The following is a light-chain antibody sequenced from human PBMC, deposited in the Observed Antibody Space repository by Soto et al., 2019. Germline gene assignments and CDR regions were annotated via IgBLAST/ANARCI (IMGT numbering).Light chain of an antibody. CDR1: SSDIGRYNL. CDR3: CSYAGSSTFVV. Sequence: QSALTQPASVSGSPGQSITNSCTGTSSDIGRYNLVSWYQQHPGKAAKLMIYEVSKRPSGVSNRFSGSKSGNTDSLTISGLQAEDEADYYCCSYAGSSTFVVFGGGTKVTVL. J-gene: IGLJ2*01. CDR2: EVS. V-gene: IGLV2-23*02.